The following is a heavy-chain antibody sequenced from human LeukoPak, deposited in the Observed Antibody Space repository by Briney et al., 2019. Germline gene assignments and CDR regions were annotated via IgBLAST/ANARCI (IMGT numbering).Heavy chain of an antibody. CDR3: ARCYDSSGYYSRNYYYGMDV. J-gene: IGHJ6*02. CDR2: ISGSGGST. V-gene: IGHV3-23*01. CDR1: GFTFSSYA. Sequence: GGSLRLSCAASGFTFSSYAMSWVRQAPGKGLEWVSAISGSGGSTYYADSVKGRFTISRDNSKNTLYLQMNSLRAEDTAVYYCARCYDSSGYYSRNYYYGMDVWGQGTTVTVSS. D-gene: IGHD3-22*01.